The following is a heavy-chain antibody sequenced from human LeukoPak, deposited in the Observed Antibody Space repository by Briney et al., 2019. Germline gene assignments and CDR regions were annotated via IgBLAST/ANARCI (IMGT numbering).Heavy chain of an antibody. D-gene: IGHD3-22*01. CDR3: AGGTYYYDSSGYYPFDY. CDR2: IIPIFGTA. J-gene: IGHJ4*02. CDR1: GGTFSSYA. V-gene: IGHV1-69*05. Sequence: ASVRVSCKASGGTFSSYAISWVRQAPGQGLEWMGGIIPIFGTANYAQKFQGRVTITTDESTSTAYMELSSLRSEDTAVYYCAGGTYYYDSSGYYPFDYWGQGTLVTVSS.